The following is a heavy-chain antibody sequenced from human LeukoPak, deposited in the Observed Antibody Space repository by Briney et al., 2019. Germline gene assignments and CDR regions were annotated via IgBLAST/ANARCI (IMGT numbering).Heavy chain of an antibody. CDR3: TKGVLGGTQCVSAGLDS. CDR2: ISYDGSNK. J-gene: IGHJ4*02. V-gene: IGHV3-30*18. Sequence: PGRSLRLSCVASGFTFNNYGMHWVRQAPGKGLEWVAVISYDGSNKYYADSVQDRFTISRDNSKNTLYLQMNSLRVEDTAVYYCTKGVLGGTQCVSAGLDSWGQGTLVTVSS. D-gene: IGHD3-16*01. CDR1: GFTFNNYG.